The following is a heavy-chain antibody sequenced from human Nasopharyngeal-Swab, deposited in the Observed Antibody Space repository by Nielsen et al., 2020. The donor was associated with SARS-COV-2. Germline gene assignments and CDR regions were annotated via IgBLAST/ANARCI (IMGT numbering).Heavy chain of an antibody. Sequence: SETLSLTCAVYGGSLSGYYWSWIRQPPGKGLEWIGEINHSGSTNYNPSLKSRVTISVDTSKNQFSLKLSSVTAADTAVYYCARRVRPGSYWFDPWGQGTLVTVSS. V-gene: IGHV4-34*01. D-gene: IGHD3-10*01. J-gene: IGHJ5*02. CDR3: ARRVRPGSYWFDP. CDR2: INHSGST. CDR1: GGSLSGYY.